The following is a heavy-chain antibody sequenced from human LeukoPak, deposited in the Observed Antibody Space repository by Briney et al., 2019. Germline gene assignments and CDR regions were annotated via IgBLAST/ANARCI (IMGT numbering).Heavy chain of an antibody. CDR3: ARARSNAIFGSWLDP. V-gene: IGHV4-59*01. CDR1: GGSISSYY. J-gene: IGHJ5*02. CDR2: IYYSGST. Sequence: PSETLSLTCTVSGGSISSYYWSWIRQPPGKGLEWIGYIYYSGSTNYNPSLKSRVTISVDTSKNQFSLKLSSVTAADTAVYYCARARSNAIFGSWLDPWGQGTLVTVSS. D-gene: IGHD3-3*01.